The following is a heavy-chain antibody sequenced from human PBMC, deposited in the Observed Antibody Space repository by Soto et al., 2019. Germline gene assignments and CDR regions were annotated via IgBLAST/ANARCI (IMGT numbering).Heavy chain of an antibody. V-gene: IGHV1-2*04. Sequence: ASVKVSCKASGYTFTGYYMHWVRQAPGQGLEWMGWINPNSGGTNYAQKFQGWVTMTRDTSISTAYMELSRLRSDDTAVYYCARGKIVVVPAASPWFDPWGQGTLVTV. J-gene: IGHJ5*02. CDR2: INPNSGGT. CDR3: ARGKIVVVPAASPWFDP. CDR1: GYTFTGYY. D-gene: IGHD2-2*01.